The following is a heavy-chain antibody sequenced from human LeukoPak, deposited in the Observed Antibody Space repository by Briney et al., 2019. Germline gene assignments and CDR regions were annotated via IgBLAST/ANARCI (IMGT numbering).Heavy chain of an antibody. Sequence: SQTLSLTCAISGDSVSSNSAAWNWIRQYPSRRLEWLGRTYYRSKWHNDYAVSVKSRITINPDTSKNQFSLKLSSVTAADTAVYCCARDGLVEGYSSGYYYYYGMDVWGQGTTVTVSS. D-gene: IGHD6-19*01. CDR2: TYYRSKWHN. J-gene: IGHJ6*02. V-gene: IGHV6-1*01. CDR3: ARDGLVEGYSSGYYYYYGMDV. CDR1: GDSVSSNSAA.